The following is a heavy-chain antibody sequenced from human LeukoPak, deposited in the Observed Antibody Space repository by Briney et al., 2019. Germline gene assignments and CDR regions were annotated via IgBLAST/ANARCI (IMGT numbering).Heavy chain of an antibody. Sequence: GGSLRLSCAASGFTFSSNAMRWVRQAPGKGLEWVSAIGATGTSTYYADSVKGWFTISRDNSKNMLYLQMNSLRAEDTAVYYCAKVWNSYYFDYWGQGTLVAVSS. D-gene: IGHD1/OR15-1a*01. CDR3: AKVWNSYYFDY. CDR2: IGATGTST. CDR1: GFTFSSNA. J-gene: IGHJ4*02. V-gene: IGHV3-23*01.